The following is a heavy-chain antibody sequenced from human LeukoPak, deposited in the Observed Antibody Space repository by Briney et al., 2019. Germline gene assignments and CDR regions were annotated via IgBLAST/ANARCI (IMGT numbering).Heavy chain of an antibody. CDR1: GYTFIDYY. D-gene: IGHD1-26*01. Sequence: GASVKVSCKTSGYTFIDYYLHWVRQAPGQSFEYMGIINPAGGSTSYHRKFQDRVTMTREASTTTIYMELRSLTFEDTAVYYCARGQLGPTSAPFDSWGQGTLVTVSS. CDR2: INPAGGST. CDR3: ARGQLGPTSAPFDS. V-gene: IGHV1-46*01. J-gene: IGHJ4*02.